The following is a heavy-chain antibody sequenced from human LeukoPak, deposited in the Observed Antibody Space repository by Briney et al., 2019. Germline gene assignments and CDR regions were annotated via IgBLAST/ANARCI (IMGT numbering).Heavy chain of an antibody. D-gene: IGHD4-17*01. Sequence: SETLSLTCTVSGYSISSGYYWGWIRQPPGEGLEWIGSIYHSGSTYYNPSLKSRVTISVDTSKNQFSLKLSSVTAADTAVYYCARAVHGDYVSSDWYFDLWGRGTLVTVSS. CDR1: GYSISSGYY. V-gene: IGHV4-38-2*02. CDR3: ARAVHGDYVSSDWYFDL. CDR2: IYHSGST. J-gene: IGHJ2*01.